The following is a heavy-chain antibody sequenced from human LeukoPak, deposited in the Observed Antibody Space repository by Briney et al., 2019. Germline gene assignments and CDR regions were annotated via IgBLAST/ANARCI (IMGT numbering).Heavy chain of an antibody. V-gene: IGHV4-61*02. Sequence: SETLSLTCTVSGGSISSGSYYWSWIRQPAGKGLEWIGRIYTSGSTNYNPSLKSRVTISVDTSKNQFSLKLSSVTAADTAVYYCARVYDFWSPLGYWGQGTLVTVSS. CDR1: GGSISSGSYY. CDR3: ARVYDFWSPLGY. CDR2: IYTSGST. D-gene: IGHD3-3*01. J-gene: IGHJ4*02.